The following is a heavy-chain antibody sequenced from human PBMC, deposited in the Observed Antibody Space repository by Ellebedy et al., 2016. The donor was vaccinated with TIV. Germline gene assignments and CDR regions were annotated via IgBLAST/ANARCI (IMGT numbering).Heavy chain of an antibody. CDR3: STVATTFDY. Sequence: PGGSLRLSCAASGFTFSSYPMNWVRQAPGKGLEWVSAISDTGGSTYYADSVKGRFTISRDNSKNTLYLQMNSLRAEDTAVYFYSTVATTFDYWGQGTLVTVSS. J-gene: IGHJ4*01. CDR2: ISDTGGST. D-gene: IGHD5-24*01. CDR1: GFTFSSYP. V-gene: IGHV3-23*01.